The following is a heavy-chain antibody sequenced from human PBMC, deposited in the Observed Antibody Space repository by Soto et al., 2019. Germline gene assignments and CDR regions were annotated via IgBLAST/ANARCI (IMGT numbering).Heavy chain of an antibody. CDR2: IYYDGRS. CDR1: GGSISRNGYF. V-gene: IGHV4-31*03. CDR3: ARGTMLRGPGYYYAMDV. D-gene: IGHD3-10*01. Sequence: SETLSLTCSVSGGSISRNGYFWTWIRQHPGKGLEWIGYIYYDGRSYYTPSLKSRVIISVDTSKNQLSLNLTAVTAADTAVYYCARGTMLRGPGYYYAMDVWGQGTTVTVSS. J-gene: IGHJ6*02.